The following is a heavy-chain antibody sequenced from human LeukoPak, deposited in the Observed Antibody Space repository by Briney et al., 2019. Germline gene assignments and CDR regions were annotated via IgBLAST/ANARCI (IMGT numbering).Heavy chain of an antibody. J-gene: IGHJ5*02. CDR1: GFTFSSYA. D-gene: IGHD2/OR15-2a*01. Sequence: GGSLRLSCAASGFTFSSYALHWVRQAPGKGLEWVAVISYDGSNKYYADSVKGQFTISRDNSRNTVYLQMNSLRAEDTAVYYCASSPSADCNTTTNCYGWDRWGQGTLVTVSS. V-gene: IGHV3-30-3*01. CDR3: ASSPSADCNTTTNCYGWDR. CDR2: ISYDGSNK.